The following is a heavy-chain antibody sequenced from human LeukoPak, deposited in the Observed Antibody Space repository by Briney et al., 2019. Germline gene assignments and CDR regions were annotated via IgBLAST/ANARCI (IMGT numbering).Heavy chain of an antibody. CDR3: ATYKGSSGYYLGDY. V-gene: IGHV1-24*01. D-gene: IGHD3-22*01. CDR2: FDPEDGKR. CDR1: GYTLDELY. Sequence: ASVRVSCKVSGYTLDELYIHWVRQAPGKGLEWMGGFDPEDGKRIYAQEFQGRVTMTEDTSTDTAYMELSGLRSEDTAVYYCATYKGSSGYYLGDYWGQGTLVTVSS. J-gene: IGHJ4*02.